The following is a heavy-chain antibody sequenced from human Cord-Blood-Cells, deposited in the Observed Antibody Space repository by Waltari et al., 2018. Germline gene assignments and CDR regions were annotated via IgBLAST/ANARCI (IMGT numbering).Heavy chain of an antibody. J-gene: IGHJ4*02. CDR3: ARAIDYDILTGYSDY. Sequence: EVQLVESGGGLVQPGGSLRLSCAASGFTFSSYWMHWVRQAPGKGLVWVSRINSDGSSTSYADAVKGRFTISRDNAKNTLYLQMNSLRAEDTAVYYCARAIDYDILTGYSDYWGQGTLVTVSS. CDR2: INSDGSST. V-gene: IGHV3-74*01. D-gene: IGHD3-9*01. CDR1: GFTFSSYW.